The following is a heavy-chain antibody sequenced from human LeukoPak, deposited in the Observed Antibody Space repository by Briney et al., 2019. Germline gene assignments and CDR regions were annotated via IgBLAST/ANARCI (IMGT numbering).Heavy chain of an antibody. CDR3: ARSQYSEHDYEL. CDR1: GGSISNYY. J-gene: IGHJ4*02. CDR2: LYYSGST. D-gene: IGHD5-12*01. V-gene: IGHV4-59*01. Sequence: SETLSLTCTVSGGSISNYYWSWIRQPPGKGLEWIGYLYYSGSTDYNPSLKSRVTMSVDTSKNQFSLKLKSVTAADTAVYYCARSQYSEHDYELWGQGTLVTVSS.